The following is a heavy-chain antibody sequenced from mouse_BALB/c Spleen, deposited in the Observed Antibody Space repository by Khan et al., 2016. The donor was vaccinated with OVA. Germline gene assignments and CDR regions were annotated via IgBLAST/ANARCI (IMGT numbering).Heavy chain of an antibody. CDR2: IRYSGST. CDR1: GYSITSNYA. J-gene: IGHJ4*01. Sequence: VQLKESGPGLVKPSQSLSLTCTVTGYSITSNYAWSWIRQFPGNKLEWMGYIRYSGSTSYNPSLKSRISVTRDTSENQFFLYLNSVTTEDTATYYCARQNYDGDALDYWGQGASVTVSS. CDR3: ARQNYDGDALDY. D-gene: IGHD1-2*01. V-gene: IGHV3-2*02.